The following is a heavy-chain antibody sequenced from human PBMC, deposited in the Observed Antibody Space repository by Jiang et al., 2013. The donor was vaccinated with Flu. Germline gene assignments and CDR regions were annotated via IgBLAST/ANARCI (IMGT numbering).Heavy chain of an antibody. CDR2: INHSGST. Sequence: LLKPSETLSLTCAVYGGSFSGYYWSWIRQPPGKGLEWIGEINHSGSTNYNPSLKSRVTISVDTSKNQFSLKLSSVTAADTAVYYCAPSVEMEPPPDYWGQGTLVTVSS. V-gene: IGHV4-34*01. D-gene: IGHD5-24*01. J-gene: IGHJ4*02. CDR1: GGSFSGYY. CDR3: APSVEMEPPPDY.